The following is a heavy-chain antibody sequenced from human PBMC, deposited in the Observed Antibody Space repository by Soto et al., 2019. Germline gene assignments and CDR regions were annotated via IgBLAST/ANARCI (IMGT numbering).Heavy chain of an antibody. V-gene: IGHV3-30*18. CDR1: GFTFSSYG. CDR2: ISYDGSNK. CDR3: AKDQLGYCSGGSCYQDAFDI. J-gene: IGHJ3*02. D-gene: IGHD2-15*01. Sequence: PGGSLRLSCAASGFTFSSYGMHWVRQAPGKGLEWVAVISYDGSNKYYADSVKGRFTISRDNSKNTLYLQMNSLRAEDTAVYYCAKDQLGYCSGGSCYQDAFDIWGQGTMVTVSS.